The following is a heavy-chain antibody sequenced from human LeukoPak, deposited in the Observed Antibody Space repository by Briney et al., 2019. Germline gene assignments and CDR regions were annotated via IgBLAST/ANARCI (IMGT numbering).Heavy chain of an antibody. D-gene: IGHD6-19*01. Sequence: PSETLSLTCTVSGGSISSYYWSWIRQPPGKGLEWIGYIYYSGSTNYNPSPKSRVTISVDTSKNQFSLKLSSVTAADTAVYYCARSSGWFNYFDYWGQGTLVTVSS. CDR2: IYYSGST. V-gene: IGHV4-59*01. CDR1: GGSISSYY. CDR3: ARSSGWFNYFDY. J-gene: IGHJ4*02.